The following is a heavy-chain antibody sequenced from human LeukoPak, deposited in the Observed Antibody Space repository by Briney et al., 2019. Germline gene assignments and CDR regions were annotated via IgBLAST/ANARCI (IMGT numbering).Heavy chain of an antibody. CDR1: GFTASSNY. CDR2: IYSGGST. D-gene: IGHD3-16*01. CDR3: ARGGEGVAFDI. Sequence: PGGSLRLSCAASGFTASSNYMSWARQAPGKGLEWVSVIYSGGSTYYADSVKGRFTISRDNSKNTLYLQMNSLRAEDTAVYYCARGGEGVAFDIWGQGTMVTVSS. V-gene: IGHV3-53*01. J-gene: IGHJ3*02.